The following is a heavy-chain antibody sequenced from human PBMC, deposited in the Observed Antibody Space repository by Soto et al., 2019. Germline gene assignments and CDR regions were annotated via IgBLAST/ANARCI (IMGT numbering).Heavy chain of an antibody. CDR3: ARQGRKGTVVAGASGEI. D-gene: IGHD6-19*01. CDR2: IYYSGRS. V-gene: IGHV4-39*01. Sequence: QLQLQESGPGLVKPSETLSLTCTVSGGSISSGSYYWGWIRQPPGKGLEWIGNIYYSGRSYYNPSLEGRDTISVETSKNQFSLNLSSVTAADTAVYYCARQGRKGTVVAGASGEIWVQGPLVIVSS. J-gene: IGHJ4*02. CDR1: GGSISSGSYY.